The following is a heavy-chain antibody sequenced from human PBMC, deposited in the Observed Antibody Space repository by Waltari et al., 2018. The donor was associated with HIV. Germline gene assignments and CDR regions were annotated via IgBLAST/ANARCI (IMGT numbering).Heavy chain of an antibody. D-gene: IGHD6-6*01. V-gene: IGHV4-39*01. CDR1: GGSISSYINC. J-gene: IGHJ4*02. CDR2: SFYSGST. Sequence: QLQLTESGPGLVKPSATLPLTCPVPGGSISSYINCWGCIRQPPGKGLEWIGSSFYSGSTYYNPSLKSRVTISVDTSKNQFSLKLSSVTAADTAVYYCARHVGSFYRSSSDLGFDYWGQGTLVTVSS. CDR3: ARHVGSFYRSSSDLGFDY.